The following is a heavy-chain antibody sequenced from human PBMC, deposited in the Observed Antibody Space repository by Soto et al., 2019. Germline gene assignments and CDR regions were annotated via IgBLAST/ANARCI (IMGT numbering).Heavy chain of an antibody. V-gene: IGHV1-18*01. CDR2: ISAYNGNT. CDR3: ARVEIVVVVAAGGMDV. Sequence: QVQLVQSGAEVKKPGASVKVSCKASGYTFTSYGISWVRQAPGQGLEWMGWISAYNGNTNYAQKLQGRVTMTTDTSTSTAYMELRGLRSDDTAVYYCARVEIVVVVAAGGMDVWGQGTTVTVSS. J-gene: IGHJ6*02. D-gene: IGHD2-15*01. CDR1: GYTFTSYG.